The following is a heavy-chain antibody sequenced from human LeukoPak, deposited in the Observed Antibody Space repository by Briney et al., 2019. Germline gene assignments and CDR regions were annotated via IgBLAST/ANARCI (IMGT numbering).Heavy chain of an antibody. CDR1: GGSLKNFA. CDR3: ARRAEWFSWTRLDAFDI. D-gene: IGHD3-3*01. Sequence: GSSVKVSCKASGGSLKNFAISWVRQAPGQGPEWMGGFNHIYGTTNYEQKFQGRVTITVDDSTNIAYLDLSSLRSDDTALHYCARRAEWFSWTRLDAFDIWGQGTMVTVSS. J-gene: IGHJ3*02. V-gene: IGHV1-69*01. CDR2: FNHIYGTT.